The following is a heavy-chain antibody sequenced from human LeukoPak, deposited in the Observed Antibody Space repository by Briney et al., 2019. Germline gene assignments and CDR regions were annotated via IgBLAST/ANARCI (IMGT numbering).Heavy chain of an antibody. V-gene: IGHV3-11*05. CDR3: ARDLPGYYYGMDV. Sequence: GGSLRLSCVASGFTFRDYYMRWIRPPPAKGLAWVSYISSSSSYTNYADSVKGRFTISRDNAKNSLYLKMNSLRAEDTAVYYCARDLPGYYYGMDVWGQGTTVSVCS. CDR2: ISSSSSYT. J-gene: IGHJ6*02. CDR1: GFTFRDYY.